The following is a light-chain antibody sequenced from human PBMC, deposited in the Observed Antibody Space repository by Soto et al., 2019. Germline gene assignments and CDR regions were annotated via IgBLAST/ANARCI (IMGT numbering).Light chain of an antibody. CDR2: AAS. CDR1: QSISSY. Sequence: DIQMTQSPSSLSASVGDRVTITCRASQSISSYLNWYQQKPGKAPKLLIYAASSLQSGVPSRFSGSGSGTDFTLTISSLQPEDFATYYCQQSYSTPGALTFGGGTKGEIK. J-gene: IGKJ4*01. CDR3: QQSYSTPGALT. V-gene: IGKV1-39*01.